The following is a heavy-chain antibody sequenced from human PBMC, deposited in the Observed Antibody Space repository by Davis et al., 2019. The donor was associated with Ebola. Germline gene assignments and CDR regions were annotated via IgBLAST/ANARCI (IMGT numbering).Heavy chain of an antibody. CDR2: IYHSGST. D-gene: IGHD6-13*01. Sequence: MPSETLSLTCAVSGGSISSSNWWSWVRQPPGKGLEWIGEIYHSGSTYYNPSLKSRVTISVDTSKNQFSLKLSSVTAADTAVYYFARSGVSSSWYGGRGYYYYYGMDVWGQGTTVTVTS. CDR1: GGSISSSNW. CDR3: ARSGVSSSWYGGRGYYYYYGMDV. J-gene: IGHJ6*02. V-gene: IGHV4-4*02.